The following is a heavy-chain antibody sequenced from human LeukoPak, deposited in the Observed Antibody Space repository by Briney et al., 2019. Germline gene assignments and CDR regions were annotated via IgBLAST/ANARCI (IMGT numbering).Heavy chain of an antibody. CDR3: AKDEYYYDSSGPNDAFDI. Sequence: GGSLRLSCAASGFTFSSYAIHWVRQAPGKGLEWVAVISFDGSNKYYADSVKGRFTISRDNSQNTLYLQMNSLRAEDTAVYYCAKDEYYYDSSGPNDAFDIWGQGTMVTVSS. CDR1: GFTFSSYA. CDR2: ISFDGSNK. J-gene: IGHJ3*02. V-gene: IGHV3-30-3*01. D-gene: IGHD3-22*01.